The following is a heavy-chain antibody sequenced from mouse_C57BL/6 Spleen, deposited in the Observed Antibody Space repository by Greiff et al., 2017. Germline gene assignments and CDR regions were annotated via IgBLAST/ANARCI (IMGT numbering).Heavy chain of an antibody. D-gene: IGHD2-3*01. CDR1: GYTFTSYW. CDR3: TNDVYYGLDY. J-gene: IGHJ2*01. CDR2: IYPGNSDT. V-gene: IGHV1-5*01. Sequence: EVQLQQSGTVLARPGASVKMSCKTSGYTFTSYWMHWVKQRPGQGLEWIGAIYPGNSDTSYNQKFKGKAKLTAVTSACPAYMELSSLTNEDSAVFYCTNDVYYGLDYWGQGTTLTVSS.